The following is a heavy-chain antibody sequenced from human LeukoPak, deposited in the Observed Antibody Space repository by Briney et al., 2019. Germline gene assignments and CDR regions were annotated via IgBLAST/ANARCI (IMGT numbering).Heavy chain of an antibody. CDR1: GDTFTSYY. Sequence: GASVKVSCKASGDTFTSYYMHWVRQAPGQGLEWMGIINPSGGSTSYAQKFQGRVTMTRDTSTSTVYMELSSLRSEDTAVYYCASLTIGYCTNGVCHYYWGQGTLVTVSS. CDR2: INPSGGST. V-gene: IGHV1-46*01. CDR3: ASLTIGYCTNGVCHYY. J-gene: IGHJ4*02. D-gene: IGHD2-8*01.